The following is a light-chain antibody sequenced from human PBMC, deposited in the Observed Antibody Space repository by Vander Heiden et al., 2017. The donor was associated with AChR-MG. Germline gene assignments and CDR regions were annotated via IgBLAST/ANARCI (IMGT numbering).Light chain of an antibody. CDR1: SSDVGRYNY. CDR2: DVA. J-gene: IGLJ3*02. Sequence: QSALTQPRSASGSPGQSVTISCTGTSSDVGRYNYVSWYQHHPDKAPKLIIYDVANRPSGVRDRFSGSKSGNTASLTISGLQAEDEADYHCYSYAGSYTWVFGGGTKLTVL. CDR3: YSYAGSYTWV. V-gene: IGLV2-11*01.